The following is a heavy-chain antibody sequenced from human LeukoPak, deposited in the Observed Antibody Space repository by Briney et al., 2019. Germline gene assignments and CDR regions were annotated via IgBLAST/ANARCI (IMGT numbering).Heavy chain of an antibody. V-gene: IGHV3-21*01. J-gene: IGHJ4*02. D-gene: IGHD1-26*01. CDR3: ARFETSGSRSVDY. Sequence: KPGGSLRLSCAASGFTFSSYSMNWLRQAPGKGLEWVSSISSSSSSIFYADSVKGRFTISRDNAKNSLYPQMNSLRAEDTAVYYCARFETSGSRSVDYWGQGTLVTVSS. CDR1: GFTFSSYS. CDR2: ISSSSSSI.